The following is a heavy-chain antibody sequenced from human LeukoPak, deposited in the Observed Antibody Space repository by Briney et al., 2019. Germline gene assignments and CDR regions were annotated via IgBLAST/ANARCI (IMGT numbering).Heavy chain of an antibody. J-gene: IGHJ6*02. CDR3: ARERRHCRGNDCYSVYYYGLDV. CDR2: INAGNDDA. D-gene: IGHD2-15*01. V-gene: IGHV1-3*01. CDR1: GYTFTGYY. Sequence: ASVKVSCKASGYTFTGYYMHWVRQAPGQRLEWLGWINAGNDDAKYSQKFQARVTITRDTSASTVYMELSSLTSDDTAVYYCARERRHCRGNDCYSVYYYGLDVWGQGTTVTVSS.